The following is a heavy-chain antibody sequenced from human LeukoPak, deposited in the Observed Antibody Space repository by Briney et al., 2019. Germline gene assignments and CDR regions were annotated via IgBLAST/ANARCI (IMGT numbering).Heavy chain of an antibody. V-gene: IGHV3-30*02. CDR3: AKDHVGYSSGWYDYFDY. CDR2: IRYDGSNK. J-gene: IGHJ4*02. CDR1: GFTFSSYG. D-gene: IGHD6-19*01. Sequence: GGSLRLSRAASGFTFSSYGMHWVRQSPGKGLEGVAFIRYDGSNKYYADSVKGRFTISRDNSKNTLYLQMNSLRAEDTAVYYCAKDHVGYSSGWYDYFDYWGQGTLVTVSS.